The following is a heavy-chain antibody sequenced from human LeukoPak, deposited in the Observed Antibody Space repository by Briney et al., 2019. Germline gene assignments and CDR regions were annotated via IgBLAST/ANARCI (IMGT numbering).Heavy chain of an antibody. J-gene: IGHJ6*03. D-gene: IGHD3-10*01. Sequence: PSETLSLTCTVSGGSISSSSYYWGWIRQPPGKGLEWIGSIYYSGSTYYNPSLKSRVTISVDTSKNQFSLKLSSVTAADTAVYYCARAPLLWFGELSHYYYYMDVWGKGTTVTVSS. CDR3: ARAPLLWFGELSHYYYYMDV. CDR2: IYYSGST. CDR1: GGSISSSSYY. V-gene: IGHV4-39*07.